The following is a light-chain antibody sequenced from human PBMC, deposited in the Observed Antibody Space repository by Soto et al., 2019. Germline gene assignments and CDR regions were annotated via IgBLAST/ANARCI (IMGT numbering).Light chain of an antibody. CDR2: GAS. CDR3: QQYGSSPRT. J-gene: IGKJ1*01. V-gene: IGKV3-20*01. CDR1: QSVSSSY. Sequence: EIVLTQSPGTLSLSPGERATLSCRASQSVSSSYLAWNQQKPGQAPRLLIYGASSRATGIPDRFSGSGSGTDFTLTISRLESEDFAVYYCQQYGSSPRTFGQGTKV.